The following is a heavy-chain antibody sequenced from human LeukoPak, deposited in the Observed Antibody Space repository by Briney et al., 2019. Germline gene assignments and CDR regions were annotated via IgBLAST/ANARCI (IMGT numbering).Heavy chain of an antibody. CDR1: GGSFSGYY. CDR2: INHSGST. J-gene: IGHJ5*02. CDR3: ATQAAAKNWFDP. D-gene: IGHD6-13*01. Sequence: SETLSLTCAVYGGSFSGYYWSWIRQPPGKGLEWIGEINHSGSTNYNPSLKSRVTISVDTSKNQFSLKLSSVTAADTAVYYCATQAAAKNWFDPWGQGTLVTVSS. V-gene: IGHV4-34*01.